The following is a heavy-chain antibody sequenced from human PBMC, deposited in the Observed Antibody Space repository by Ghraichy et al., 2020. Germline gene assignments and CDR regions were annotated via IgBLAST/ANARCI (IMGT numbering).Heavy chain of an antibody. J-gene: IGHJ3*02. D-gene: IGHD3-22*01. Sequence: SETLSLTCTVSGGSISSYYWSWIRQPPGKGLEWIGYIYYSGSTNYNPSLKSRVTISVDTSKNQFSLKLSSVTAADTAVYYCARDFSGYDAFDIWGQGTMVTVSS. CDR1: GGSISSYY. CDR3: ARDFSGYDAFDI. CDR2: IYYSGST. V-gene: IGHV4-59*01.